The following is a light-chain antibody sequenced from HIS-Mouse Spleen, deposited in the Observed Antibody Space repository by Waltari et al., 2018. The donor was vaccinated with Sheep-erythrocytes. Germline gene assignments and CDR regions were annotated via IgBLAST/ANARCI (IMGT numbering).Light chain of an antibody. Sequence: SYELTQPPSVSVSPGQTASITCSGDKLGDKSAFWYQQKPGQSPVLVIYQDSKRPSGIPERFSGSNSGNTATLTISGTQAMDEADYYCQAWDSSTAWNVVFGGGTKLTVL. J-gene: IGLJ2*01. CDR2: QDS. V-gene: IGLV3-1*01. CDR3: QAWDSSTAWNVV. CDR1: KLGDKS.